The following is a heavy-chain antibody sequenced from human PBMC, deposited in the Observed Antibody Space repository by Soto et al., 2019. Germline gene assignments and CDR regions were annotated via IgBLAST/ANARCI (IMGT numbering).Heavy chain of an antibody. V-gene: IGHV3-33*01. CDR1: GFTFSSYG. D-gene: IGHD6-19*01. J-gene: IGHJ6*02. CDR3: ARDDVPGIAVAIYGMDV. Sequence: GGSLRLSCAASGFTFSSYGMHWVRQAPGKGLDWVAVIWYDESNIYYADSVKGRFTIFRDNSKNTLFLQMNSLRAEDTAVYYCARDDVPGIAVAIYGMDVWGQGTTVTVTS. CDR2: IWYDESNI.